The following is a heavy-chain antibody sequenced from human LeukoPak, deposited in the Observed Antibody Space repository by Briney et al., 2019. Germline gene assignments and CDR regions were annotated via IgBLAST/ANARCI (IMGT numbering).Heavy chain of an antibody. CDR3: AKGSSVDSIVATTGDY. J-gene: IGHJ4*02. Sequence: GGSLRLSCAASGFTFSSYGMHWVRQAPGKGLEWVAVISYDGSNKYYADSVKGRFTISRDNSKNTLYLQMNSLRAEDTAVYYCAKGSSVDSIVATTGDYWGQGTLVTVSS. V-gene: IGHV3-30*18. CDR1: GFTFSSYG. CDR2: ISYDGSNK. D-gene: IGHD5-12*01.